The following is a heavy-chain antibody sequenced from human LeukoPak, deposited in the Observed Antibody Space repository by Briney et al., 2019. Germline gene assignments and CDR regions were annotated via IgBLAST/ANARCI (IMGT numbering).Heavy chain of an antibody. V-gene: IGHV4-39*07. CDR3: AREVLAYCGGDCYSMYFDY. Sequence: SETLSLTCTVSGGSISSSSYYWGWIRQPPGKGLEWIGSIYYSGSTYYNPSLKSRVTISVDTSKNQFSLKLSSVTAADTAVYYCAREVLAYCGGDCYSMYFDYWGQGTLVTVSS. CDR2: IYYSGST. D-gene: IGHD2-21*02. J-gene: IGHJ4*02. CDR1: GGSISSSSYY.